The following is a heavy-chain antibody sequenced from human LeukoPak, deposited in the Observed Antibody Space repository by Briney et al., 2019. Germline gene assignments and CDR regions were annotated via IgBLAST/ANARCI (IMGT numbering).Heavy chain of an antibody. CDR1: GFTFSDYY. V-gene: IGHV3-11*01. J-gene: IGHJ5*02. CDR3: ARVPGVYFDFSIGFGSGWFDP. CDR2: ISSSGSTI. D-gene: IGHD3-3*01. Sequence: GGSLRLSCAASGFTFSDYYMSWIRQAPGKGLEWVSYISSSGSTIYYADSVKGRFTISRDNAKNSLYLQMNSLRAEDTAMYYCARVPGVYFDFSIGFGSGWFDPWGQGILVTVSS.